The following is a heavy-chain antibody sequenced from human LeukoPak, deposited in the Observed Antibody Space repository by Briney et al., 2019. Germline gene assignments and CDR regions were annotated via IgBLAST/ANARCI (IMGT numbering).Heavy chain of an antibody. D-gene: IGHD6-19*01. Sequence: PGGSLRLSCAASGFTFSSYEMNWARQAPGKGLEWVSSISSSSSYIYYADSVKGRFTISRDNAKNSLYLQMNSLRAEDTAVYYCASPRAVAGNLAFDPWGQGTLVTVSS. CDR1: GFTFSSYE. J-gene: IGHJ5*02. V-gene: IGHV3-21*01. CDR3: ASPRAVAGNLAFDP. CDR2: ISSSSSYI.